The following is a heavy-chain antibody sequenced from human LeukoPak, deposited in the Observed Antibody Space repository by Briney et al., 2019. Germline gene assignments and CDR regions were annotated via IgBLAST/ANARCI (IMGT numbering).Heavy chain of an antibody. CDR3: AGEAGGGYVRAFDI. J-gene: IGHJ3*02. CDR2: IYYSGST. D-gene: IGHD3-10*02. CDR1: GGSISSYY. V-gene: IGHV4-59*12. Sequence: SSETLSLTCTVSGGSISSYYWSWIRQPPGKGLEWIGYIYYSGSTNYNPSLKSRVTMSVDTSKNQFSLKLSSVTAADTAVYYCAGEAGGGYVRAFDIWGQGTMVTVSS.